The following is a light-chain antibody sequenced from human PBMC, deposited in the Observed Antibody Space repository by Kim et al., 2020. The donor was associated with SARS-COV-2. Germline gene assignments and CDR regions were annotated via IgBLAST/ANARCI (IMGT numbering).Light chain of an antibody. J-gene: IGLJ2*01. Sequence: VSPGQTASIACSGDKLGDKYACWYQQKPGQSPVLVIYQDSKRPSGIPERFSGSNSGNTATLTISGTQAMDEADYYCQAWDSSTVVFGGGTQLTVL. CDR1: KLGDKY. CDR3: QAWDSSTVV. V-gene: IGLV3-1*01. CDR2: QDS.